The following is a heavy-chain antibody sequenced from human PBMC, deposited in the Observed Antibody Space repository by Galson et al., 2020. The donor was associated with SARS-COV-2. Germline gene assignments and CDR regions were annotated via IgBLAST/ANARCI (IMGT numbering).Heavy chain of an antibody. Sequence: ASVKVSCKASGYTFSGNFIHWVRQAPGQGLEWMGYIDPKTGATTYAQKFQGSVTLTSDTSISTVYMELNRLTSGDTAVYFCARGKADDSGQYFFGHDYWGQGTLVTVSS. V-gene: IGHV1-2*04. CDR1: GYTFSGNF. J-gene: IGHJ4*02. CDR3: ARGKADDSGQYFFGHDY. CDR2: IDPKTGAT. D-gene: IGHD3-16*01.